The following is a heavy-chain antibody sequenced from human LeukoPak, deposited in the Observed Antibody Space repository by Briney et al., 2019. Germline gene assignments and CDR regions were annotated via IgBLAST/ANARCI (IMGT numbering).Heavy chain of an antibody. CDR3: ARTSAGLLWFGELFSLDY. CDR1: GGTFSSYA. V-gene: IGHV1-69*05. CDR2: IIPIFGTA. Sequence: SVKVSCKASGGTFSSYAISWVRQAPGQGLEWMGGIIPIFGTANYAQKFQGRVTITTDESTSTAYMELSSLRSEDTAVYYCARTSAGLLWFGELFSLDYWGQGTLVTVSS. D-gene: IGHD3-10*01. J-gene: IGHJ4*02.